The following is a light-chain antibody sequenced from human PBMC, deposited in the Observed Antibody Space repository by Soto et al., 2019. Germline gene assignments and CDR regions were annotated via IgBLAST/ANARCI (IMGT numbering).Light chain of an antibody. V-gene: IGKV4-1*01. Sequence: DIVMTQSPDSLAVSLGERATINCKSSQSVLYSSNNKNYLAWYQQKPGQPPKLLIYWASTRESGVPDRFSGSGSGTDFTLTIRSLQAEDVAVYYCQQYYSTRRTFGQGTKVEIK. CDR2: WAS. CDR3: QQYYSTRRT. J-gene: IGKJ1*01. CDR1: QSVLYSSNNKNY.